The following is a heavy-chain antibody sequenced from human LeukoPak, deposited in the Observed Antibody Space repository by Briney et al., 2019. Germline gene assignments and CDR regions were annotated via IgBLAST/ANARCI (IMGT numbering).Heavy chain of an antibody. CDR3: ASAHYDLIAAAGRD. CDR1: GGTFSSYA. J-gene: IGHJ4*02. V-gene: IGHV1-69*04. CDR2: IIPILGIA. Sequence: GASVKVSCKASGGTFSSYAISWVRQAPGQGLEWMGRIIPILGIANYAQKFQGRVTITADKSTSTAYMELSSLRSEDTAVYYCASAHYDLIAAAGRDWGQGTLVTVSS. D-gene: IGHD6-13*01.